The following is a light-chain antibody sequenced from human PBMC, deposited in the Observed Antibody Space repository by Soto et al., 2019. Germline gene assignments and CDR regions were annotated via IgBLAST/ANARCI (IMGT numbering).Light chain of an antibody. V-gene: IGKV1-16*01. J-gene: IGKJ5*01. CDR3: QHYNGYPQI. CDR2: AAS. CDR1: QGISSS. Sequence: IRMTHSPSTLPASVGDIVTITCRASQGISSSLAWFQQKPGKAPKTLIYAASSLHSGVPSRFSGSGSGTDFTLTISSLQPEDFATYYCQHYNGYPQIFGQGTRLEIK.